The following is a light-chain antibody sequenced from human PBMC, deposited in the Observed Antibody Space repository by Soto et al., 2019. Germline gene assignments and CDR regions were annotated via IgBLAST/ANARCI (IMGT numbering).Light chain of an antibody. Sequence: EVVMTQSPATLSASLGERVILSCRASQNIGSNLAWYQQRPGQAPRLLMYGASTRATETPARFSGSGSATDFTLTISSLQSEDFAVYYCQQYNNWPPYTFGQGTKVDIK. V-gene: IGKV3-15*01. CDR3: QQYNNWPPYT. CDR1: QNIGSN. CDR2: GAS. J-gene: IGKJ2*01.